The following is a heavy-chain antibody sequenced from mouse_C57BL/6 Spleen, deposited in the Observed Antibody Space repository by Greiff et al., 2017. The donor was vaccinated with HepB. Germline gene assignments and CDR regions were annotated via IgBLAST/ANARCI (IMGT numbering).Heavy chain of an antibody. CDR3: ARSPIYDGYYKGFDY. V-gene: IGHV1-64*01. J-gene: IGHJ2*01. D-gene: IGHD2-3*01. CDR1: GYTFTSYW. CDR2: IHPNSGST. Sequence: VQLQQSGAELVKPGASVKLSCKASGYTFTSYWMHWVKQRPGQGLEWIGMIHPNSGSTNYNEKFKSKATLTVDKSSSTAYMQLSSLTSEDSAVYYCARSPIYDGYYKGFDYWGQGTTLTVSS.